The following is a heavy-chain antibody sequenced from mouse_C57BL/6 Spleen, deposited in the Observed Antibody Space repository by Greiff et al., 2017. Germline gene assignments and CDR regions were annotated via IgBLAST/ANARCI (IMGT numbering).Heavy chain of an antibody. V-gene: IGHV1-54*01. CDR1: GYAFTNYL. Sequence: QVQLKQSGAELVRPGTSVKVSCKASGYAFTNYLIEWVKQRPGQGLEWIGVINPGSGGTNYNEKFKGKATLTADKSSSTAYMQLSSLTSEDSAVYFCARIDGSSYEYYFDYWGQGTTLTVSS. CDR3: ARIDGSSYEYYFDY. D-gene: IGHD1-1*01. CDR2: INPGSGGT. J-gene: IGHJ2*01.